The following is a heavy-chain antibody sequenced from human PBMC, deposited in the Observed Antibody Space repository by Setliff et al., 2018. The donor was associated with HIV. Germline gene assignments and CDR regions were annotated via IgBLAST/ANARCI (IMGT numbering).Heavy chain of an antibody. V-gene: IGHV4-34*01. CDR1: GGSFSGYY. D-gene: IGHD3-22*01. CDR2: MNHRGVI. Sequence: PSETLSLTCTVYGGSFSGYYWTWIRQPPGKGLEFIGEMNHRGVIKYLSSLKSRVTMAVDTSKKQFSLKLKSVTAADTAVYYCFLFYNDRSGFYWDWGQGTPVTVSS. CDR3: FLFYNDRSGFYWD. J-gene: IGHJ4*02.